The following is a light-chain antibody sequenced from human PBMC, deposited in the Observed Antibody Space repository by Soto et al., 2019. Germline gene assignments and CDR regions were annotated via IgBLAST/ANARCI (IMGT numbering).Light chain of an antibody. V-gene: IGLV2-14*01. CDR2: EAS. J-gene: IGLJ2*01. Sequence: QSALTQPASVSGSPGQSITISCTGTSSDVGGYNYVSWYQHPPGKAPKLMIYEASNRPSGVSDRFSASKSGNTASLTISGLQAEDEADYYCPSYTSSSTVVFGGGTTLAAL. CDR3: PSYTSSSTVV. CDR1: SSDVGGYNY.